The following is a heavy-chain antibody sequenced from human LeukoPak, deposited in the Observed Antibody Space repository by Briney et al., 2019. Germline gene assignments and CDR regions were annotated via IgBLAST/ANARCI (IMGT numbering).Heavy chain of an antibody. V-gene: IGHV3-23*01. CDR2: ISGSGGST. CDR1: GFTFSSYA. Sequence: GGSLRLSCAASGFTFSSYAMSWVRQAPGKGLEWVSAISGSGGSTYYADSVKGRFTISRDNSKSTLYLQMNSLRAEDTAVYFCARDPNGDYIGTFDMWGRGTTVTVSS. J-gene: IGHJ3*02. CDR3: ARDPNGDYIGTFDM. D-gene: IGHD4-17*01.